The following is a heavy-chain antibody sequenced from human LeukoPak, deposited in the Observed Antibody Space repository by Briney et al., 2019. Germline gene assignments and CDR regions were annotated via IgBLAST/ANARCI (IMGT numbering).Heavy chain of an antibody. J-gene: IGHJ4*02. Sequence: GGSLRLSCAASGFTVSSNYMSWVRQAPGKGLEWVSSISYSGGSTYYAESVKGRFTISRDTSKNTLYLQMNSLTPEDTAVYYCAKWGQYYFDSSGYNFDYWGQGTLVTVSS. CDR2: ISYSGGST. V-gene: IGHV3-23*01. D-gene: IGHD3-22*01. CDR1: GFTVSSNY. CDR3: AKWGQYYFDSSGYNFDY.